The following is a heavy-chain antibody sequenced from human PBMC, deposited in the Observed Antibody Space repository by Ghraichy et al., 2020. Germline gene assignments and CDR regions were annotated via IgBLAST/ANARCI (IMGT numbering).Heavy chain of an antibody. J-gene: IGHJ4*02. D-gene: IGHD3-3*01. CDR2: IYYSGST. CDR1: GGSISSYY. V-gene: IGHV4-59*08. CDR3: ASGGYYDFWSGYYGAPIDY. Sequence: SETLSLTCTVSGGSISSYYWSWIRQPPGKGLEWIGYIYYSGSTNYNPSLKSRVTISVDTSKNQFSLKLSSVTAADTAVYYCASGGYYDFWSGYYGAPIDYWGQGTLVTVSS.